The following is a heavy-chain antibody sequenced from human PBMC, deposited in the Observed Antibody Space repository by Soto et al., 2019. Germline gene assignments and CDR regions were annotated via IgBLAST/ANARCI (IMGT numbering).Heavy chain of an antibody. CDR2: IRNQTYGGTT. V-gene: IGHV3-49*04. J-gene: IGHJ4*02. CDR3: TTAESPAVSYFFDY. CDR1: GFSFGNYA. D-gene: IGHD3-16*02. Sequence: GGSLRLSCTASGFSFGNYAMNWVRQAPGQGLEWIGLIRNQTYGGTTQYAASVQGRFTISRDDANSVAYLQMSSLKTEDSAVYYCTTAESPAVSYFFDYWGQGTLVTVSS.